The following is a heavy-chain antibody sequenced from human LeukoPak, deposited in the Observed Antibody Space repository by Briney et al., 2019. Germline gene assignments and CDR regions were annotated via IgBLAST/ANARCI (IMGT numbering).Heavy chain of an antibody. J-gene: IGHJ4*02. CDR1: GGSFSGYY. V-gene: IGHV4-34*01. CDR2: INHSGST. CDR3: ARGANYFDY. Sequence: SETLSLTCAVYGGSFSGYYWSWIRQPPGKGLEWIGEINHSGSTNYNPSLKSRVTISVDTSKNQFSLKLSSVTAADTAVYYCARGANYFDYWGQGTLVTVSS.